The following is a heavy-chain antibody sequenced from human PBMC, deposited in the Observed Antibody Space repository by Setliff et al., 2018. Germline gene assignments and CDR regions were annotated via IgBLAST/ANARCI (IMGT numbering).Heavy chain of an antibody. CDR2: IYTSGST. CDR3: ARGKSVTASNWFDP. J-gene: IGHJ5*02. D-gene: IGHD5-18*01. V-gene: IGHV4-61*02. CDR1: GGSISSGSYY. Sequence: PSETLSLTCTVSGGSISSGSYYWSWIRQPAGKGLEWIGRIYTSGSTNYNPSLKSRVTISVDTSKNQFSLKLSSVTAADTAVYYCARGKSVTASNWFDPWGQGTLFTVSS.